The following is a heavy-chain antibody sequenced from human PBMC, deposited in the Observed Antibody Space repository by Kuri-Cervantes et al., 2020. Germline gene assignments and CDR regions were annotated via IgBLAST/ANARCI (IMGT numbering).Heavy chain of an antibody. Sequence: SVKVSCKASGGTFSSYAISWVRQAPGQGLEWMGGIIPIFGTANYAQKFQGRVTITADKSTSTAYMELSSLRSEDTAVYYCARDDGITFGGVTSLDYWGQGTLVTVSS. CDR3: ARDDGITFGGVTSLDY. D-gene: IGHD3-16*01. CDR2: IIPIFGTA. V-gene: IGHV1-69*06. J-gene: IGHJ4*02. CDR1: GGTFSSYA.